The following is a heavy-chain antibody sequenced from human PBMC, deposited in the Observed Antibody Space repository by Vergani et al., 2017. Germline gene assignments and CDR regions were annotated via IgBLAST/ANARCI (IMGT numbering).Heavy chain of an antibody. V-gene: IGHV4-61*02. CDR2: IHSSGTT. CDR3: ARDSWTSELRGVYWFDT. D-gene: IGHD3-10*01. Sequence: QVQLHESGPGLVKPSQTLSLTCTISGGSITSGSFYWSWIRQPAGKGLEWIGRIHSSGTTNYNPSLKSRVTLSVDTSKNQLSLRMTSVTAADTDVYYCARDSWTSELRGVYWFDTWGQGTLVSVSS. CDR1: GGSITSGSFY. J-gene: IGHJ5*02.